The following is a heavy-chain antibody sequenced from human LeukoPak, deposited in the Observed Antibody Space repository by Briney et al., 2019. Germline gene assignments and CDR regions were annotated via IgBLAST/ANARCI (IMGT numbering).Heavy chain of an antibody. CDR3: AKESDVAAASIDY. CDR2: IRYEGSNK. V-gene: IGHV3-30*02. J-gene: IGHJ4*02. Sequence: PGGSLRLSCAASGFIFSGYGMHWVRQAPGKGLQWVTFIRYEGSNKYYADSVKGRFTISRDNSKNTLYLQMNSLRVEDTAVYYCAKESDVAAASIDYWGQGTLVTVSS. CDR1: GFIFSGYG. D-gene: IGHD6-13*01.